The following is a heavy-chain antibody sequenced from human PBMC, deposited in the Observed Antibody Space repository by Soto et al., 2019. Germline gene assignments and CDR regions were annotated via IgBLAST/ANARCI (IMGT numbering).Heavy chain of an antibody. D-gene: IGHD2-15*01. CDR1: GDSVSINSAA. CDR3: ARDNLGNRTYYIDV. CDR2: TYYRSKWYN. V-gene: IGHV6-1*01. J-gene: IGHJ6*03. Sequence: PSPTLALTCVISGDSVSINSAACNWIRQSPSRGLEWLGRTYYRSKWYNDYAVSVRGRITVNPDTSKNQFSLQLNSVTPEDTAVYYCARDNLGNRTYYIDVWGKGTTVTVSS.